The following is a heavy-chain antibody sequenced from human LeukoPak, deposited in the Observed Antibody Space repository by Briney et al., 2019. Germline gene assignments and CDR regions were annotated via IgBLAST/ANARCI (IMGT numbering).Heavy chain of an antibody. D-gene: IGHD2-2*02. CDR1: GFTFSDHY. Sequence: GGSLRLSCAASGFTFSDHYMDWVRQPPGKGLEWVGRTRNKARSYTTEYAASVEGRFTVSRDDSKNSLYLQMNSLKAEDTAVYYCARTPTYTNTWCGHDFWGQGTLVTVSS. J-gene: IGHJ4*02. CDR2: TRNKARSYTT. CDR3: ARTPTYTNTWCGHDF. V-gene: IGHV3-72*01.